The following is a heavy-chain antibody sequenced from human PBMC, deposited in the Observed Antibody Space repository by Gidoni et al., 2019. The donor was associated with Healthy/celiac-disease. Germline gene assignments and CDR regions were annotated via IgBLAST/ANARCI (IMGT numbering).Heavy chain of an antibody. V-gene: IGHV1-2*02. Sequence: QVQLVQSGAEVKKPGASVKVSCKASGYTFTGYYMHWVRQAPGQGLEWMGWINPNSGGTNYAQKFQGRVTMTRDTSISTAYMELSRLRSDDTAVYYCASVLITMIVERGAFDIWGQGTMVTVSS. CDR2: INPNSGGT. J-gene: IGHJ3*02. CDR1: GYTFTGYY. CDR3: ASVLITMIVERGAFDI. D-gene: IGHD3-22*01.